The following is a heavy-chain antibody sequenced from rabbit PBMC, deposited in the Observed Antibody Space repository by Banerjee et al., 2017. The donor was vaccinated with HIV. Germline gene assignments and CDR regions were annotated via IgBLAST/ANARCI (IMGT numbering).Heavy chain of an antibody. D-gene: IGHD4-2*01. CDR1: GFSFSSSYY. CDR3: ANGGSGATHFNL. Sequence: QEQLVESGGGLVQPEGSLTLTCTASGFSFSSSYYMYWVRQAPGKGLEWIGCIYAGSSDSTYYANWAKGRFTISKTSTTVTLQVTSLTAADTATYFCANGGSGATHFNLWGQGTLVT. J-gene: IGHJ4*01. CDR2: IYAGSSDST. V-gene: IGHV1S45*01.